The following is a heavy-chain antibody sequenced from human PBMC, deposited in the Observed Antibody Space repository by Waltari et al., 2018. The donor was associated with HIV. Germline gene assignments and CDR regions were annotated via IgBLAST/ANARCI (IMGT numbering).Heavy chain of an antibody. V-gene: IGHV3-74*01. CDR1: GFTFSSYW. Sequence: EVQLVESGGGLVQPGGSLRLSCAASGFTFSSYWLHWVRQAPGKGLVWVSRINSDGSSTSYADSVKGRFTISRDNAKNTLYLQMNSLRAEDTAVYYCATSSYNWNYVGYWGQGTLVTVSS. D-gene: IGHD1-7*01. CDR2: INSDGSST. CDR3: ATSSYNWNYVGY. J-gene: IGHJ4*02.